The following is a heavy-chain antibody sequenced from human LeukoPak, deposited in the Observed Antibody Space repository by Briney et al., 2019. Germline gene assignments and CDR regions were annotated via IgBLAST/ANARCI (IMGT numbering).Heavy chain of an antibody. CDR2: ISGSGGST. CDR3: VKGPWSRAFDY. CDR1: GFTFSSYA. V-gene: IGHV3-23*01. J-gene: IGHJ4*02. Sequence: GGSLRLSCAASGFTFSSYAMSWVRQAPGKGLQWVSTISGSGGSTYYADSVKGRFTISRDNSKNTLYLQMNSLRAEDTAVYYCVKGPWSRAFDYWGQGTLVTVSS. D-gene: IGHD1-1*01.